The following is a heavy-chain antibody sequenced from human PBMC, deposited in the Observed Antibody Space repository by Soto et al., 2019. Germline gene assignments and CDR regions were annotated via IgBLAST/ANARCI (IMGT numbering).Heavy chain of an antibody. CDR1: GGSFSGYY. CDR3: ALGQRIREY. Sequence: SENLSLTCAVYGGSFSGYYWSCIRQSPWKGLEWIGEINHSGSTNYNPSLKSRVTISVDTSKNQFSLKLSSVTAADTAVYYCALGQRIREYWGQGTLVTVSS. CDR2: INHSGST. D-gene: IGHD3-16*01. J-gene: IGHJ4*02. V-gene: IGHV4-34*01.